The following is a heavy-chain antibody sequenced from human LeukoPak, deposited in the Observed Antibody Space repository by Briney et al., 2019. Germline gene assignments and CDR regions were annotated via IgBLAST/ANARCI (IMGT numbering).Heavy chain of an antibody. CDR3: ASLLGYSGFNWFDP. Sequence: PSETLSLTCAVYGGSFRGYYWSWIRQPPGKGLEWIGEINHSGSTNYNPSLKSRVTISVDTSKNQFSLKLSSVTAADTAVYYCASLLGYSGFNWFDPWGQGTLVTVSS. CDR2: INHSGST. CDR1: GGSFRGYY. V-gene: IGHV4-34*01. J-gene: IGHJ5*02. D-gene: IGHD6-13*01.